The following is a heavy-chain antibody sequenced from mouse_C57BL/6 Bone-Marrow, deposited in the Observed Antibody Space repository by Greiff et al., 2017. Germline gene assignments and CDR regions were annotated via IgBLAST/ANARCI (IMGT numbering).Heavy chain of an antibody. CDR2: ISSGSSTI. CDR3: ACITTVVSHGWYFDV. CDR1: GFTFSDYG. J-gene: IGHJ1*03. Sequence: EVKLMESGGGLVKPGGSLKLSCAASGFTFSDYGMHWVRQAPEKGLEWVAYISSGSSTIYYADTVKGRFTISRDNAKNTLFLQMTSLRSEDTAMYYCACITTVVSHGWYFDVWGTGTTVTVSS. V-gene: IGHV5-17*01. D-gene: IGHD1-1*01.